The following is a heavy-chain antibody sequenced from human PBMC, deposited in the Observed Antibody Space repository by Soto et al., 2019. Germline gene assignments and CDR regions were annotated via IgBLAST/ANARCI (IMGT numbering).Heavy chain of an antibody. J-gene: IGHJ4*02. CDR2: INPNSGGT. Sequence: ASVKVSCKASGYTFTGYYMHWVRQAPGQGLEWMGWINPNSGGTNYAQKFQGWVTMTRDTSISTAYMELSRLRSDDTAVYYCARAFYYDFWSGYYGGFDYWGQGTLVTVSS. CDR1: GYTFTGYY. D-gene: IGHD3-3*01. CDR3: ARAFYYDFWSGYYGGFDY. V-gene: IGHV1-2*04.